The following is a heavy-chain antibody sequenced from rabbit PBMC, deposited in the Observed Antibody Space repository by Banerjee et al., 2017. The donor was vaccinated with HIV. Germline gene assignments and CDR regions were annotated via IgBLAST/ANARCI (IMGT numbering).Heavy chain of an antibody. CDR2: INSNTGNT. V-gene: IGHV1S45*01. CDR1: GVEVRSNIW. Sequence: GGAGGGLGQPEGALTLTRQASGVEVRSNIWRCWVRQAPGKGLEWIACINSNTGNTVYASWAKGPFTISKTSSTTVTLQMTSLTAADTANYFCARDLGDVDMDLWGQGTLVTVS. D-gene: IGHD5-1*01. J-gene: IGHJ3*01. CDR3: ARDLGDVDMDL.